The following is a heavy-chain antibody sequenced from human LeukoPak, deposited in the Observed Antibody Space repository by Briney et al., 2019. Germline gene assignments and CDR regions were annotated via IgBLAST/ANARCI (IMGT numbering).Heavy chain of an antibody. CDR2: IYSSYFT. V-gene: IGHV4-4*07. J-gene: IGHJ4*02. D-gene: IGHD3-10*01. Sequence: SETLSLLCTVSGDSMSGYSWSWLRQPAGKELEWIGRIYSSYFTEYNLSLDGRVPMSIDTSKNQFSLMLDSVTAADTAVYYCARVHIVTGTYFDSWGPGDLVTVSS. CDR3: ARVHIVTGTYFDS. CDR1: GDSMSGYS.